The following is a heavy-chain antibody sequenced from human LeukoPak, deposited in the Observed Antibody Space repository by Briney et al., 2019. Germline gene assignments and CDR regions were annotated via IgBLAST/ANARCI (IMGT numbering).Heavy chain of an antibody. Sequence: PGGSLRLSCAASGFTFSNAWMSWVRQAPGKGLEWVGRIKSKTDGGTTDYAAPVKGRFTILRDDSKNTLYLQMNSLKTEDTAVYYCTTRIVLLWFGETRPNDYWGQGTLVTVSS. J-gene: IGHJ4*02. V-gene: IGHV3-15*01. CDR1: GFTFSNAW. CDR2: IKSKTDGGTT. D-gene: IGHD3-10*01. CDR3: TTRIVLLWFGETRPNDY.